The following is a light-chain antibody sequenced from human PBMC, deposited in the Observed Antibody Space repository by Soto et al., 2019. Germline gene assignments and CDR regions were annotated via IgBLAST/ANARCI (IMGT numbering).Light chain of an antibody. CDR3: KQYNSYS. Sequence: DIQMTQSPSTLPASVGDRVTITFRASQSISNWLAWYQHKPGTAPKVLIYHASNLQSGVPSRFSGSLSGTEFTITISSLQPDDFATYFYKQYNSYSFGQGDEVDI. J-gene: IGKJ1*01. CDR1: QSISNW. CDR2: HAS. V-gene: IGKV1-5*01.